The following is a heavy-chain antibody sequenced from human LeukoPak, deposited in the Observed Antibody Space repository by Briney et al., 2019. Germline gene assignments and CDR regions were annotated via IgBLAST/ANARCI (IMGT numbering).Heavy chain of an antibody. V-gene: IGHV3-21*04. CDR3: GRDLNWGAFDI. CDR1: GFTFSRHS. Sequence: GGSLRLSCAASGFTFSRHSINWVRQAPGKGLEWVSSISSSSSYIYYADSVKGRFTISRDNAKNSLYLQMNSLTAEDTAMYYCGRDLNWGAFDIRGLGTLVTVSS. D-gene: IGHD7-27*01. J-gene: IGHJ3*02. CDR2: ISSSSSYI.